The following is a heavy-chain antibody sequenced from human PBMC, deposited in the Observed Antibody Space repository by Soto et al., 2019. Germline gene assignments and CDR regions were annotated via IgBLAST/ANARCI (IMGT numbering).Heavy chain of an antibody. CDR3: AREGVVYYGSGSYYLEFDY. CDR1: GDSVSSNSAA. J-gene: IGHJ4*02. CDR2: TYYRSKWYN. Sequence: QVQLQQSGPGLVKPSQTLSHTCAISGDSVSSNSAAWNWIRQSPSRGLEWLGRTYYRSKWYNDYAVSVKSRITINPDTSKNQFSLQLNSVTPEDTAVYYCAREGVVYYGSGSYYLEFDYWGQGTLVTVSS. V-gene: IGHV6-1*01. D-gene: IGHD3-10*01.